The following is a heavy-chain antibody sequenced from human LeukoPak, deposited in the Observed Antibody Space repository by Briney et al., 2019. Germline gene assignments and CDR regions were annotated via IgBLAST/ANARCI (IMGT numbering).Heavy chain of an antibody. CDR2: IIPIFGTA. CDR3: AGGGKHYSRDAFDI. CDR1: GGTFSSYA. D-gene: IGHD2-21*01. J-gene: IGHJ3*02. Sequence: ASVKVSCMASGGTFSSYAISWVRQAPGQGLEWMGGIIPIFGTANYAQKFQGRVTITTDESTSTAYMELSSLRSEDTAVYYCAGGGKHYSRDAFDIWGQGTMVTVSS. V-gene: IGHV1-69*05.